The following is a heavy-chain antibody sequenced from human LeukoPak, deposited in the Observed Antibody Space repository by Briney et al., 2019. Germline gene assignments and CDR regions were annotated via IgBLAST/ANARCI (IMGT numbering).Heavy chain of an antibody. CDR1: GGSTTSYY. J-gene: IGHJ4*02. Sequence: PSETLSLTCTVSGGSTTSYYWSWIRQPPGKGLEWIGYIYHSGSTNYNPSLKSRVTISVDTSKNQFSLKLGSVAAADTAVYFCARSRVWSDYWGYFDYWGRGTLVTVSS. CDR3: ARSRVWSDYWGYFDY. CDR2: IYHSGST. V-gene: IGHV4-59*01. D-gene: IGHD3-3*01.